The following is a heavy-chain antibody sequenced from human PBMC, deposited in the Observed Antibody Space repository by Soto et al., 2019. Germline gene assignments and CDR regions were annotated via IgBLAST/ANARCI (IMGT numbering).Heavy chain of an antibody. CDR3: AGAPGWLIEN. Sequence: EVQLVESGGGLVQPGGSLRLSCAASGFTFSTYWMFWVRQAPGKGLEWVATIKQDGSQKLYVDSVKGRFTISRDNAKNSLHVQMNSLRVEDAAVYFCAGAPGWLIENWGQGTLVTVSS. D-gene: IGHD5-12*01. CDR2: IKQDGSQK. CDR1: GFTFSTYW. J-gene: IGHJ4*02. V-gene: IGHV3-7*04.